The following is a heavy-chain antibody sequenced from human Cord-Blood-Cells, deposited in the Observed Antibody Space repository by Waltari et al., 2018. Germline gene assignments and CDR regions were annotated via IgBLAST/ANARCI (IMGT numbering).Heavy chain of an antibody. J-gene: IGHJ4*02. CDR1: GFTVSNAW. CDR2: IKSKTDGGTT. D-gene: IGHD6-19*01. V-gene: IGHV3-15*01. Sequence: EVQLVESGGGLVKPGGSLRLSCAASGFTVSNAWMSWVRQAPGKGLEWVGRIKSKTDGGTTDYAAPVKGRFTISRDDSKNPLYLQMNSLKTEDTAVYYCTTDRYSSGYFDYWGQGTLVTVSS. CDR3: TTDRYSSGYFDY.